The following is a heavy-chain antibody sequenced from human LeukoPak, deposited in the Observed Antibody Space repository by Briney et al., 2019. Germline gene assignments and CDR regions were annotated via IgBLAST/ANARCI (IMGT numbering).Heavy chain of an antibody. J-gene: IGHJ6*03. V-gene: IGHV3-43D*03. D-gene: IGHD6-19*01. CDR2: ISWDGGST. CDR1: GFTFDDYA. CDR3: ATAVAGYMDV. Sequence: GGSLRLSCAASGFTFDDYAMHWVRHAPGKGLEWVSLISWDGGSTYYADSVKGRFTISRDNSKNSLYLQMNSLRAEDTALYYCATAVAGYMDVWGKGTTVTVSS.